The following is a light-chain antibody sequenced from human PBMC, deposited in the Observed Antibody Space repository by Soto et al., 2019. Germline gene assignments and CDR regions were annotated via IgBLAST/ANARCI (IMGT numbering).Light chain of an antibody. CDR1: QSVSSSY. CDR2: GAS. Sequence: NLSAVTLSLTPGKRATLSGRASQSVSSSYLAWYQQKPGQAPRLLIYGASSRATGIPARFSGSGSGTEFTLTISSLQSEDCAIYYCQEYHTWPITFGGGTKVDIK. V-gene: IGKV3D-15*01. CDR3: QEYHTWPIT. J-gene: IGKJ4*01.